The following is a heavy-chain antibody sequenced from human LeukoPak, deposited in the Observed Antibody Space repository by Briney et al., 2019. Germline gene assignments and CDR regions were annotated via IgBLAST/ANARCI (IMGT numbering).Heavy chain of an antibody. D-gene: IGHD4-11*01. CDR2: ISGSGGST. J-gene: IGHJ3*02. V-gene: IGHV3-23*01. CDR3: AKGTPMTTVTTSWDDAFYI. CDR1: GFTFSSYA. Sequence: GGSLRLSCAASGFTFSSYAMSWVRQAPGKGLEWVSAISGSGGSTYYADSVKGRFTISRDNSKNTLYLQMNSLRAEDTAVYYCAKGTPMTTVTTSWDDAFYIWGQGTMVTVSS.